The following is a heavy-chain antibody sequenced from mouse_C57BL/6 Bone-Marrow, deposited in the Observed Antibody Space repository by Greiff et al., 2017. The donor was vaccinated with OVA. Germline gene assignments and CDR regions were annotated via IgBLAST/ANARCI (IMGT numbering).Heavy chain of an antibody. CDR2: ISSGGDYI. J-gene: IGHJ1*03. CDR3: TRDGYYLWYFDV. V-gene: IGHV5-9-1*02. D-gene: IGHD2-3*01. Sequence: EVQLVESGEGLVKPGGSLKLSCAASGFTFSSYAMSWVRQTPEKRLEWVAYISSGGDYIYYADTVKGRFTISRDNARNTLYLQMSSLKSEDTAMYYCTRDGYYLWYFDVWGTGTTVTVSS. CDR1: GFTFSSYA.